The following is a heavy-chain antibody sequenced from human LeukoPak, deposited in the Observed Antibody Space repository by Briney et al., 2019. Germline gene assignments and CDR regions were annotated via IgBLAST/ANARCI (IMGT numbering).Heavy chain of an antibody. CDR2: IWYDGSNK. CDR3: ARDGVMYANFYYYGVDV. J-gene: IGHJ6*02. V-gene: IGHV3-33*01. Sequence: GGSLRLSCAASGFTFSSYGMHWVRQAPGKGLEWVAVIWYDGSNKHYADSVKGRFTISRDNSKNTLYLQVNSLRAEDTAVYYCARDGVMYANFYYYGVDVWGQGTTVTVSS. D-gene: IGHD2-8*02. CDR1: GFTFSSYG.